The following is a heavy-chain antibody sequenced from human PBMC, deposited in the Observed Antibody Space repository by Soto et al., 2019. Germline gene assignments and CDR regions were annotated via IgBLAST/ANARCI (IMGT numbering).Heavy chain of an antibody. CDR3: ARDLGSSSWINYYGMDV. D-gene: IGHD6-13*01. CDR1: GFTFSSYA. V-gene: IGHV3-30-3*01. J-gene: IGHJ6*02. CDR2: ISYDGSNK. Sequence: QVQLVESGGGVVQPGRSLRLSCAASGFTFSSYAMHWVRQAPGKGLEWVAVISYDGSNKYYADSVKGRFTISRDNSKNTLYLQMNSLRAEDTAVYYCARDLGSSSWINYYGMDVWGQGTTVTVSS.